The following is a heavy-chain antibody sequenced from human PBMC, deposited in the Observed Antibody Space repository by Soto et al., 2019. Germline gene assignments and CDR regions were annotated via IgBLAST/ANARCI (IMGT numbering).Heavy chain of an antibody. J-gene: IGHJ4*02. CDR1: GFSFSNYN. V-gene: IGHV3-48*02. D-gene: IGHD3-3*01. CDR3: ARDFGHGYYLDY. CDR2: ITDSSDTV. Sequence: GGSLRLSCVASGFSFSNYNMNWVRQAPGKGLEWVSYITDSSDTVHYADSVRGRSTISRDNAESSLYLQMNSLRDEDTAVYFCARDFGHGYYLDYWGRGTLVTVSS.